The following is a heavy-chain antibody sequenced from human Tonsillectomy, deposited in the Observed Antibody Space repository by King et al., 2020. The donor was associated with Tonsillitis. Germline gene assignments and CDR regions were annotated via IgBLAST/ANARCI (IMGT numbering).Heavy chain of an antibody. Sequence: VQLVESGGGLVKPGGSLRLSCAASGFTFSSYCMNWVRQAPGKGLEWVSSINSSSSYIYYADSVKGRFTISRDNAKNSLYLQMNSLRAEDTAVYYCARDRLAVGQWLATGDNWFDPWGQGTLVTVSS. CDR3: ARDRLAVGQWLATGDNWFDP. J-gene: IGHJ5*02. V-gene: IGHV3-21*01. D-gene: IGHD6-19*01. CDR1: GFTFSSYC. CDR2: INSSSSYI.